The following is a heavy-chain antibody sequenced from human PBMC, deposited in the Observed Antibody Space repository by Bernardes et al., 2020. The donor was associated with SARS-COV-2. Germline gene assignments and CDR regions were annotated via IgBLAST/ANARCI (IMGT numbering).Heavy chain of an antibody. CDR1: GGSISYYY. CDR2: IFDNGNT. J-gene: IGHJ4*02. D-gene: IGHD3-10*01. Sequence: SETLSLTCAVSGGSISYYYWSWIRQTPGKGLEWIGYIFDNGNTNYNPSLKSRATISVDTSQNQFSLKLRSPTAADTAVYYCARRDGPTYYFRFWGQGTLVTVSS. CDR3: ARRDGPTYYFRF. V-gene: IGHV4-59*08.